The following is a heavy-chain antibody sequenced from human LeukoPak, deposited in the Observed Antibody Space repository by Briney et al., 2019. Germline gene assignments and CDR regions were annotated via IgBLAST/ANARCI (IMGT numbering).Heavy chain of an antibody. D-gene: IGHD5-18*01. CDR2: IIPIFGTA. Sequence: GASVKVSCKASGGTFSSYAISWVRQAPGQGLEWMGGIIPIFGTANHAQKFQGRVTITADESTSTAYMELSSLRSEDTAVYYCARDRRGYASNAFDIWGQGTMVTVSS. J-gene: IGHJ3*02. CDR1: GGTFSSYA. V-gene: IGHV1-69*13. CDR3: ARDRRGYASNAFDI.